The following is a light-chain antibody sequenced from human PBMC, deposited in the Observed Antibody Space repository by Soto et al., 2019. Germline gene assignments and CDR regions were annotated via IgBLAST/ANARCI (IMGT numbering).Light chain of an antibody. CDR3: QQSFNLPRT. Sequence: IPMTQSPSSLSASVGETITITCRASQSISSSLNWFQHSPGQPPKLLLFAASNLHAGAPPRFSGSGSGTSFSLTIRSLQPEDFATYYCQQSFNLPRTFGPGTKVDIK. CDR2: AAS. J-gene: IGKJ1*01. V-gene: IGKV1-39*01. CDR1: QSISSS.